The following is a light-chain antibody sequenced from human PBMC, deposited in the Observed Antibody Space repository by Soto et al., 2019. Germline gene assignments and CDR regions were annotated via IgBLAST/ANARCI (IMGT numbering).Light chain of an antibody. Sequence: QSVLTQPRSVSGSPGQSVTISCTGTSSDVGGYNYVSWYQQHPGKAPKLIIYDVSKRPSGVPDRFSGSKSGNTASLTIFGLQAEDEADYYCCSYAGSYTLWVFGTGTKVTVL. CDR1: SSDVGGYNY. CDR3: CSYAGSYTLWV. J-gene: IGLJ1*01. CDR2: DVS. V-gene: IGLV2-11*01.